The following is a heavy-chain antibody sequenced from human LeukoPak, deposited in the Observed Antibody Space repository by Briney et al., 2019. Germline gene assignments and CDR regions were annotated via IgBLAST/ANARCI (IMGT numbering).Heavy chain of an antibody. CDR3: ASSRY. CDR2: INHSGST. CDR1: GGSFSGYY. J-gene: IGHJ4*02. D-gene: IGHD4-11*01. V-gene: IGHV4-34*01. Sequence: PSETLSLTCAVYGGSFSGYYWSWIRQPRGKGLEWIGEINHSGSTNYNPSLKSRVTISVDTSKNQFSLKLSSVTAADTAVYYCASSRYWGQGTLVTVSS.